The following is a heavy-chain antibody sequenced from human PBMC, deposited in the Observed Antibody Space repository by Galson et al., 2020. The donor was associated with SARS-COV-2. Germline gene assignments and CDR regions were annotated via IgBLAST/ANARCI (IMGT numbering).Heavy chain of an antibody. J-gene: IGHJ3*02. CDR3: ARQNNRGYFDYSGSPLGAFDI. CDR1: GFSLSTTGMC. CDR2: IDWDDDK. D-gene: IGHD3-22*01. V-gene: IGHV2-70*11. Sequence: ESGPTLVKPTQTLTLTCTFSGFSLSTTGMCVSWIRQHPGKALEWLARIDWDDDKYYSPSLKTRLTISKDTSKNQVVLTMTNMDPVDTATYYCARQNNRGYFDYSGSPLGAFDIWGQGTMVTVSS.